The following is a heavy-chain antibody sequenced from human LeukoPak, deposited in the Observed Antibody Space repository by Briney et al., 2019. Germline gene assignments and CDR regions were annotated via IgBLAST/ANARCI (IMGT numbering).Heavy chain of an antibody. D-gene: IGHD6-19*01. J-gene: IGHJ3*02. CDR1: GFDFSTQW. CDR2: VNQGATQK. Sequence: PGGSLRLSCAASGFDFSTQWMSWVRQAPGKGLEWVAIVNQGATQKYYVDSVKGRFTISRDNAENSLYLQMNSLRAEDTAEYYCARAKQWLDDAFDIWGQGTMVTVSS. V-gene: IGHV3-7*01. CDR3: ARAKQWLDDAFDI.